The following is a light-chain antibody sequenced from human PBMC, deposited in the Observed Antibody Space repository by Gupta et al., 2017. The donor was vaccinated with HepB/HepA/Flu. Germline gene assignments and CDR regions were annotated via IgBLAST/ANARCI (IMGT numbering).Light chain of an antibody. CDR3: QSYDSSLSGSYV. CDR1: SSNIGASYD. J-gene: IGLJ1*01. V-gene: IGLV1-40*01. CDR2: GNS. Sequence: QSVLTQPPSVSGAPGQRVTISCTGNSSNIGASYDVHWYQQVPGTAPKLLIYGNSNRPSGVPDRFSASKSGTSASLAITGLQAEDEADYYCQSYDSSLSGSYVFGTGTKVTVL.